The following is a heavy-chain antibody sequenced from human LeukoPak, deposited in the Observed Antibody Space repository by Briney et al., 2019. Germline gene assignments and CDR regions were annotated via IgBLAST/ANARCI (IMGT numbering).Heavy chain of an antibody. J-gene: IGHJ4*02. CDR2: ISYDGSNK. V-gene: IGHV3-30*18. D-gene: IGHD4-17*01. Sequence: PGGSLRLSCAASGFTFSSYGMHWVRQAPGKGLEWVAVISYDGSNKYYADSVKGRFTISRDNSKNTLYLQMNSLRAEDTAVYYCAKDMTTVTTFTLYWGQGTLVTVSS. CDR1: GFTFSSYG. CDR3: AKDMTTVTTFTLY.